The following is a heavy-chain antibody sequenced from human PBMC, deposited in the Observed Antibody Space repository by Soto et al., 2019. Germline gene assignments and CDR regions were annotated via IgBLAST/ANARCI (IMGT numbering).Heavy chain of an antibody. J-gene: IGHJ4*02. Sequence: QVQLVESGGGVVQPGRSLRLSCAASGFTFSSYGMHWVRQAPGKGLEWVAVISYDGSNKYYADSVKGRFTISRDNSKNTLYLQMNSLRAEDTAVYYCAKDSGGYYDSSGEKAFDYWGQGTLATVSS. CDR3: AKDSGGYYDSSGEKAFDY. V-gene: IGHV3-30*18. CDR1: GFTFSSYG. D-gene: IGHD3-22*01. CDR2: ISYDGSNK.